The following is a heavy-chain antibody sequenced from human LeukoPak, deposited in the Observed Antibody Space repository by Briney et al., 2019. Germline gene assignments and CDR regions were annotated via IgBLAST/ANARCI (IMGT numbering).Heavy chain of an antibody. CDR2: ISSSSSYI. CDR1: GFTFSSYS. CDR3: ARDYGSGSYFSYDYYYYYGMDV. D-gene: IGHD3-10*01. V-gene: IGHV3-21*01. Sequence: GGSLRLSCAASGFTFSSYSMNWVRQAPGKGLEWVSSISSSSSYIYYADSVKGRFTISRDNAKNSLYLQMNSLRAEDTAVYYCARDYGSGSYFSYDYYYYYGMDVWGQGTTVTVSS. J-gene: IGHJ6*02.